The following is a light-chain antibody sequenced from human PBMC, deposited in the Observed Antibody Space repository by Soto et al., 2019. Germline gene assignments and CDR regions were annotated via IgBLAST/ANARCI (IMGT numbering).Light chain of an antibody. Sequence: EIVLTQSPGTLSLSPGERATLSCRASQSVSSSYLAWYQQKPGQAPRLLIYGASSRATGIPDRFSGSGSGPDFTLTISRLEPEDFAVYYWQQYGSSPRTFGQGTKVEIK. J-gene: IGKJ1*01. CDR1: QSVSSSY. V-gene: IGKV3-20*01. CDR2: GAS. CDR3: QQYGSSPRT.